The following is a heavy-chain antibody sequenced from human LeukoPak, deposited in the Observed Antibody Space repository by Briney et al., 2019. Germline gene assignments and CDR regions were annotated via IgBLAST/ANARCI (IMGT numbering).Heavy chain of an antibody. D-gene: IGHD1-7*01. CDR1: GGTFSSYA. V-gene: IGHV1-69*04. CDR2: IIPILGIA. CDR3: ASLVTGTTFGYYYYGMDV. Sequence: SVKVSCKASGGTFSSYAISWVRQAPGQGLEWMGRIIPILGIANYAQKFQGRVTMTRNTSISTAYMELSSLRSEDTAVYYCASLVTGTTFGYYYYGMDVWGQGTTVTVSS. J-gene: IGHJ6*02.